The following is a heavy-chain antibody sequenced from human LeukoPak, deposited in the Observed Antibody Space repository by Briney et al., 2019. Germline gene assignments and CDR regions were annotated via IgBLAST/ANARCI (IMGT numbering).Heavy chain of an antibody. D-gene: IGHD1-26*01. Sequence: GGSLRLSCAASGFTVSSNYMSWVRQAPGKGLEWVSVIYSCGSTYYADSVKGRFTISRDNSKNTLYLQMNSLRAEDTAVYYCARGGTLSGSYYEVDYWGQGTLVTVSS. V-gene: IGHV3-66*03. J-gene: IGHJ4*02. CDR1: GFTVSSNY. CDR3: ARGGTLSGSYYEVDY. CDR2: IYSCGST.